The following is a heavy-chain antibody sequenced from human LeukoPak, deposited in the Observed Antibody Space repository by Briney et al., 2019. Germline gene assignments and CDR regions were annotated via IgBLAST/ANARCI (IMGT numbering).Heavy chain of an antibody. CDR1: EFTFSNYW. J-gene: IGHJ4*02. V-gene: IGHV3-7*01. D-gene: IGHD3-22*01. CDR3: ARGGQYSGYYYFDY. Sequence: GGSLRLSCTASEFTFSNYWTSWVRQAPGKGLEWVANIKQEGSETYSVDSVKGRFTISRDNAKNSLYLQMNSLRAEDTALYYCARGGQYSGYYYFDYWGQGTLVTVSS. CDR2: IKQEGSET.